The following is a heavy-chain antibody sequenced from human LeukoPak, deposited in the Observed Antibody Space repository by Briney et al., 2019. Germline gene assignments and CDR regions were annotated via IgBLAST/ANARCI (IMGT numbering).Heavy chain of an antibody. V-gene: IGHV3-21*01. J-gene: IGHJ4*02. CDR1: GFTFSSYS. CDR3: ARVSIVGGYFDY. D-gene: IGHD3-22*01. Sequence: GGSLRLSCAASGFTFSSYSMNWVRQAPGKGLEWVSSISSSSSYIYYADSVKGRFTISRDNAKNSLYLQMNSLRAEDTAVYYCARVSIVGGYFDYWGQGTLVTVSS. CDR2: ISSSSSYI.